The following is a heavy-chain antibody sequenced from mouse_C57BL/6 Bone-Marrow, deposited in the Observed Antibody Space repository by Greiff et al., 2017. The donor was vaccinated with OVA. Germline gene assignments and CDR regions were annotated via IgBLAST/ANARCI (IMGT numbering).Heavy chain of an antibody. D-gene: IGHD1-1*01. Sequence: VQLQQSGPELVKPGASVKISCKASGYAFSSSWMNWVKQRPGKGLEWIGRIYPGDGDTNYNGKFKGKATLTADKSSSTAYMQLSSLTSEDSAVYFCASPLYYGSSWYFDVWGTGTTVTVSS. CDR2: IYPGDGDT. J-gene: IGHJ1*03. CDR1: GYAFSSSW. CDR3: ASPLYYGSSWYFDV. V-gene: IGHV1-82*01.